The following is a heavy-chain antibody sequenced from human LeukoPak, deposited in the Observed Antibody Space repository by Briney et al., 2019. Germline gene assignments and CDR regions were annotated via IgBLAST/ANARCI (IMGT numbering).Heavy chain of an antibody. CDR3: ARGPRYDSSGYYYLAYFDY. V-gene: IGHV3-23*01. CDR1: GFTFSSYA. Sequence: TGGSLKLSCAVSGFTFSSYAMSWVRQAPGKGLEWVSGISGSGGSISYADSVKGRFTISRDNSKNTLYLQMNSLRAEDTAVYYCARGPRYDSSGYYYLAYFDYWGQGTLVTVSS. CDR2: ISGSGGSI. D-gene: IGHD3-22*01. J-gene: IGHJ4*02.